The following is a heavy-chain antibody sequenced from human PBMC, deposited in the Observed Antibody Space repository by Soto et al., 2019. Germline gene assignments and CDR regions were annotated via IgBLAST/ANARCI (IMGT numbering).Heavy chain of an antibody. CDR3: AKEPYSDFWSAYYYFDY. V-gene: IGHV3-23*01. CDR1: GFTFGSHA. D-gene: IGHD3-3*01. J-gene: IGHJ4*02. Sequence: EVQLLESGGGLVQPGGSLRLSCAASGFTFGSHAMIWVRQAPGKGLEWVSAISGSGGSAYYADSVKGRFTISRDNSLNTLYLQMNSVRAEDTAVYYCAKEPYSDFWSAYYYFDYWGLGTLVTVSS. CDR2: ISGSGGSA.